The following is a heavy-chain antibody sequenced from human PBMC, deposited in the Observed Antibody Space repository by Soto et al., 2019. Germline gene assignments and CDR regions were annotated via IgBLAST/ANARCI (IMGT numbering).Heavy chain of an antibody. Sequence: SQTLSLTCDISGDSVSSNSAAWNWIRQSPSRGLEWLGRTSYRSKWYNDYAVSVKSRITINPDTSKNQFSLQLNSVTPEDTAVYYCARTLKDYYDSSGYFDYWGQGTLVTVSS. V-gene: IGHV6-1*01. CDR1: GDSVSSNSAA. D-gene: IGHD3-22*01. J-gene: IGHJ4*02. CDR3: ARTLKDYYDSSGYFDY. CDR2: TSYRSKWYN.